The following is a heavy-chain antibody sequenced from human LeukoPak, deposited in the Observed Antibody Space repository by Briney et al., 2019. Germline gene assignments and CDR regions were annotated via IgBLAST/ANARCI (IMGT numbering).Heavy chain of an antibody. CDR1: GYTFTSYG. J-gene: IGHJ4*02. V-gene: IGHV1-18*01. Sequence: ASVKVSCKASGYTFTSYGISWVRQAPGQGLEWMGWISAYNGNTNYAQKLQGRVTMTTETSTSTAYMELRSLRSDDTAVYYCARDPGYDILTGYYLIDYWGQGTLVTVSS. D-gene: IGHD3-9*01. CDR2: ISAYNGNT. CDR3: ARDPGYDILTGYYLIDY.